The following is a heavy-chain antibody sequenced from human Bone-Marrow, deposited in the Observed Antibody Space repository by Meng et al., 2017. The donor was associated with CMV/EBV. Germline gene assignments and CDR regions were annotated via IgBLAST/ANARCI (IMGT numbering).Heavy chain of an antibody. Sequence: GESLKISCAASGFTFSGYAFHWVRQAPGKGLEWVAVISYDGTNKLYADSVKGRFTLSRDNAKNSLYLQMNSLRAEDTAVYYCSRVSLIAARPHYYYYGMDVWGQGTTVTVSS. V-gene: IGHV3-30-3*01. CDR2: ISYDGTNK. D-gene: IGHD6-6*01. CDR3: SRVSLIAARPHYYYYGMDV. J-gene: IGHJ6*02. CDR1: GFTFSGYA.